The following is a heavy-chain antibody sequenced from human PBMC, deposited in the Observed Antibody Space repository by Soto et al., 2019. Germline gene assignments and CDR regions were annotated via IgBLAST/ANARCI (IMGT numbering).Heavy chain of an antibody. J-gene: IGHJ4*02. CDR2: IIPIFGTA. V-gene: IGHV1-69*13. CDR3: AREQRKNSSSSGGYDY. D-gene: IGHD6-6*01. CDR1: GGTFSSYA. Sequence: SVKVSCKASGGTFSSYAISWVRQAPGQGLEWMGGIIPIFGTANYAQKFQGRVTITADESTSTAYMELSSLRSEDTAVYYCAREQRKNSSSSGGYDYWGQGTLVTVSS.